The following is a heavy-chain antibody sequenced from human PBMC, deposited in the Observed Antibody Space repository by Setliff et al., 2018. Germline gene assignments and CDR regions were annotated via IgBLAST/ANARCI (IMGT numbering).Heavy chain of an antibody. Sequence: GESLKISCAASGFTFDVYDLNWVRQAPGKGLEWVSSINWNGDRTGYADSVKGRFTISRDNAKNSLYLQMNRLRAEDTAVYYCAKDYQSDSGWDFDYWGQGTLVTVSS. D-gene: IGHD6-19*01. CDR3: AKDYQSDSGWDFDY. J-gene: IGHJ4*02. V-gene: IGHV3-20*04. CDR2: INWNGDRT. CDR1: GFTFDVYD.